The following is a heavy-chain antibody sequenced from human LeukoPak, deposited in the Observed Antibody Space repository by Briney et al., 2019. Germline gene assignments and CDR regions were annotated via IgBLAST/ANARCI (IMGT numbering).Heavy chain of an antibody. CDR1: GGSISSSSYY. CDR3: ARSCSSWYYYYYMDV. Sequence: SETLSLTCTVSGGSISSSSYYWSWIRQPPGKGLEWIGSIYYSGSTYYNPSLKSRVTISVDTSKNQFSLKLSSVTAADTAVYYCARSCSSWYYYYYMDVWGKGTTVTVSS. J-gene: IGHJ6*03. V-gene: IGHV4-39*07. CDR2: IYYSGST. D-gene: IGHD6-13*01.